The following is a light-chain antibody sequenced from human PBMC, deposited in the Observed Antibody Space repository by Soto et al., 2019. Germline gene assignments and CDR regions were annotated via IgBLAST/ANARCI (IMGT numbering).Light chain of an antibody. Sequence: QSVLTQPASVSGSPGQSITISCTGTRSDIGGYNYVSWYQHHPGKAPKLLIYEVTNRPAELSNRFSGSKSGITASLTISGLQSEDEADYYCSSYTSGSTVMFGGGTKLTVL. CDR2: EVT. J-gene: IGLJ3*02. CDR3: SSYTSGSTVM. CDR1: RSDIGGYNY. V-gene: IGLV2-14*01.